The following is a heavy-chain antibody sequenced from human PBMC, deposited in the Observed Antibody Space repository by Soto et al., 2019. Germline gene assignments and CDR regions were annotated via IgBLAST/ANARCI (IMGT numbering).Heavy chain of an antibody. Sequence: PGGSLRLSCVASGFSFSSYAMSWVRQAPGKGLEWVSAISVRGGTTYYADSMKGRFTISRDISNNTLSLQMNGLRAEDTAVYYCAKRGYCSDDKCYWYFDYWGPGTLVTVSS. D-gene: IGHD2-15*01. CDR1: GFSFSSYA. V-gene: IGHV3-23*01. CDR3: AKRGYCSDDKCYWYFDY. CDR2: ISVRGGTT. J-gene: IGHJ4*02.